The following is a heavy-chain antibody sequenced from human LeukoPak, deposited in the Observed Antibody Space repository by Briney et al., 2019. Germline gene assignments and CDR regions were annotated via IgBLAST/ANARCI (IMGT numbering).Heavy chain of an antibody. J-gene: IGHJ5*02. Sequence: PSETLSLTCAVSGSSISSGYYWGWIRQPPGKGLEWNGSSYYRGSTSYNPSLKSRVTISVDTSKNQFSLKLSSVTAADTAVYYCARHKMGYYDSSGYHNWFDPWGQGTLVTVSS. D-gene: IGHD3-22*01. CDR2: SYYRGST. CDR1: GSSISSGYY. CDR3: ARHKMGYYDSSGYHNWFDP. V-gene: IGHV4-38-2*01.